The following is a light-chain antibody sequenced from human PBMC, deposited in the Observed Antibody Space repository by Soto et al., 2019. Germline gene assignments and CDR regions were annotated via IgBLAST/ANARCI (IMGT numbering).Light chain of an antibody. V-gene: IGKV3-20*01. CDR1: QTGSNSY. CDR3: QQYTQWPIT. CDR2: DAS. J-gene: IGKJ5*01. Sequence: IVLTQSPGTLYLSPGERATLSCRASQTGSNSYLAWYQQKSGQAPRLLIYDASSRATGIPDRFSASGSGTDFTLTISSLQPEDIAVYYCQQYTQWPITFGQGTRLEI.